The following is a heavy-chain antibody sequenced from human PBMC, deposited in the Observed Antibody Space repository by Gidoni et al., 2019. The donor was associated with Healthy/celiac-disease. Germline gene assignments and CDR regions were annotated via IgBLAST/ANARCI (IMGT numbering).Heavy chain of an antibody. CDR3: ARSSSLFLENKYYYYGMDV. D-gene: IGHD6-6*01. V-gene: IGHV3-53*01. Sequence: EVQLVESGGGLIQPGGSLRLSCAASGFTVSSNYMSWVRQAPGKGLEWVSVIYSGGSTYYADSVKGRFTISRDNSKNTLYLQMNSLRAEDTAVYYCARSSSLFLENKYYYYGMDVWGQGTTVTVSS. J-gene: IGHJ6*02. CDR1: GFTVSSNY. CDR2: IYSGGST.